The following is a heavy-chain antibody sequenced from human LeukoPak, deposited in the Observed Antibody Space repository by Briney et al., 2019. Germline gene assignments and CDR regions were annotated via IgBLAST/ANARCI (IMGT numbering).Heavy chain of an antibody. Sequence: SETLSLTCTVSGGSISSGSYYWSWIRQPAGKGLEWIGRIYTSGYTSYNPSLKSRVTISVDTSKNQFSLKLSSVTAADTAVYYCARGPHLGGSYRSWFDPWGQGTLVTVSS. D-gene: IGHD1-26*01. V-gene: IGHV4-61*02. CDR3: ARGPHLGGSYRSWFDP. CDR2: IYTSGYT. J-gene: IGHJ5*02. CDR1: GGSISSGSYY.